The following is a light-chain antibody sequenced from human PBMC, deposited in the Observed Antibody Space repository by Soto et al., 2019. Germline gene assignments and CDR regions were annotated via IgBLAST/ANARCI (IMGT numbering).Light chain of an antibody. CDR3: NSYADSNTYV. J-gene: IGLJ1*01. CDR2: DVS. V-gene: IGLV2-8*01. CDR1: SSDIGGYNY. Sequence: QSVLTQPASVSGSPGQSITMSCTGASSDIGGYNYVSWYQHHPGKAPKLIIYDVSQRPSGVPDRFSGSKSGNTASLTVSGLQAEDEADYYCNSYADSNTYVFGTGTKLTVL.